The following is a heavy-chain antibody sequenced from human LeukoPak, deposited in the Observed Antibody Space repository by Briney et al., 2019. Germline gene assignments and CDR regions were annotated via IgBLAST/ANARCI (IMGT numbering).Heavy chain of an antibody. CDR3: ARVAKHFRGGLSFYYMDV. D-gene: IGHD3-10*01. J-gene: IGHJ6*03. CDR1: GGSLTNYY. V-gene: IGHV4-59*01. CDR2: IYYSGST. Sequence: SETLSLTCTVSGGSLTNYYWSWIRQPPGKGLDWIGHIYYSGSTNYNPSLKSRATISLDTSKNHLSLKVISVTAADTAVYYCARVAKHFRGGLSFYYMDVWGKGTTVTISS.